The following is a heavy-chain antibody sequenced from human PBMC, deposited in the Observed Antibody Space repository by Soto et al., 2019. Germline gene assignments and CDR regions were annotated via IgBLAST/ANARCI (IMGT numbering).Heavy chain of an antibody. CDR1: GFTFSTYP. CDR2: IRPSSESM. D-gene: IGHD2-21*02. Sequence: GGSLRLSCAASGFTFSTYPMNWIRQAPGKGLEWVSNIRPSSESMSYADSVKGRFTVSRENAKNSLSLQMNSLRDDDTAVYYRARDSDFALDYWGQGTLVTVSS. J-gene: IGHJ4*02. CDR3: ARDSDFALDY. V-gene: IGHV3-48*02.